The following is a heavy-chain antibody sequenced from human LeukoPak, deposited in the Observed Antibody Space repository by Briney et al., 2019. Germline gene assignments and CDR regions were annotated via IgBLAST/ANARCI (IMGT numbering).Heavy chain of an antibody. J-gene: IGHJ4*02. V-gene: IGHV1-2*02. CDR2: INPNSGGT. CDR1: GYTFTDYY. D-gene: IGHD1-14*01. Sequence: ASVKVSCKASGYTFTDYYIHWVPQAPGQELEWMGWINPNSGGTNYAQKFQGRVTMTRDTSISTAYMELSRLRSDDTAVYYCARDDRTSLDYWGQGTLVTVSS. CDR3: ARDDRTSLDY.